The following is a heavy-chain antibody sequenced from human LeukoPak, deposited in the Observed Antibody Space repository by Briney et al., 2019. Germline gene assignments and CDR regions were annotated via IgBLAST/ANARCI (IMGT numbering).Heavy chain of an antibody. CDR2: IYHSGST. V-gene: IGHV4-30-2*01. CDR1: GGSISSGGYS. Sequence: SETLSLTCAVSGGSISSGGYSWSWIRQPPGKGLGWIGYIYHSGSTYYNPSLKSRVTISVDRSKNQFSLKLSSATAADTAVYYCARGRRYDFWSGYYHFDYWGQGTLVTVSS. CDR3: ARGRRYDFWSGYYHFDY. J-gene: IGHJ4*02. D-gene: IGHD3-3*01.